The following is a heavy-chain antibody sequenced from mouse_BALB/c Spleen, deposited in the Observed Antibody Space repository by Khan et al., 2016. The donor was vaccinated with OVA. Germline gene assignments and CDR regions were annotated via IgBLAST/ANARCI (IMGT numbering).Heavy chain of an antibody. V-gene: IGHV2-4*02. CDR1: GFSLTNYG. J-gene: IGHJ4*01. Sequence: LKESGPGLVQPSQSLSITCTVSGFSLTNYGVHWVRQPPGKGLEWLGLIWSGGSTDYNAAFISRLSITKDNTKSQVFFKMNSLQADDTAIYYCARKRGVHYNMDYWGQGTSVTVSS. CDR3: ARKRGVHYNMDY. CDR2: IWSGGST.